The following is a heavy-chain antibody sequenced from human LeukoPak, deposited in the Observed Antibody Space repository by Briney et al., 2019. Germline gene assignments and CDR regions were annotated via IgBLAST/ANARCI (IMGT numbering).Heavy chain of an antibody. CDR3: ARGGSYVHY. D-gene: IGHD1-26*01. J-gene: IGHJ4*02. CDR2: INSGGSAI. V-gene: IGHV3-48*03. Sequence: GGSLRLSCAASGFTFNSYEMNWVRQAPGKGLEWVSYINSGGSAIYYADSVKGRFTISRDHAKNSLYLQMNSLRADDTAVYYCARGGSYVHYWGQGTLVTVSS. CDR1: GFTFNSYE.